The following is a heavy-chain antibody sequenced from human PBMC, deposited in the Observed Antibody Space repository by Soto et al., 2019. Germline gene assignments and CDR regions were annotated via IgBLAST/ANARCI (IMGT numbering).Heavy chain of an antibody. CDR1: GYTFTSYA. CDR2: INAGNGNT. V-gene: IGHV1-3*01. D-gene: IGHD3-22*01. CDR3: AREVYYDSSGYYYVHAFDI. Sequence: GASVKVSCKASGYTFTSYAMHWVRQAPGQRLEWMGWINAGNGNTKYSQKFQGRVTITRDTSASTAYMELSSLRSEDTAVYYCAREVYYDSSGYYYVHAFDIWGQGTMVTVSS. J-gene: IGHJ3*02.